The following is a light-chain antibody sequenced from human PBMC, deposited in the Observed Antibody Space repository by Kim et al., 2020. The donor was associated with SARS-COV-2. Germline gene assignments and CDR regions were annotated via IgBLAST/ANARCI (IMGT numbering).Light chain of an antibody. CDR3: NSRDNSGDHVV. J-gene: IGLJ3*02. Sequence: ALGQTVRSTGQGDSLRTYYASWYQQKPGQDPILVFYGRNNRPSGIPDSFSGSCSGNTASLTVTGAQAVDEAHYYCNSRDNSGDHVVFGGGTQLTVL. V-gene: IGLV3-19*01. CDR1: SLRTYY. CDR2: GRN.